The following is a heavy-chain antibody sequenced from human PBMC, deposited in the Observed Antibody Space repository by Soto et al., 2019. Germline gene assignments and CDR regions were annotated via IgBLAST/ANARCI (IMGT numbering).Heavy chain of an antibody. J-gene: IGHJ4*01. V-gene: IGHV1-69*13. CDR2: IIPIFGTA. D-gene: IGHD6-19*01. CDR3: AKDPYSSGWYYYFDY. CDR1: GGTFSSYA. Sequence: ASVKVSCKASGGTFSSYAISWVRQAPGQGLEWMGGIIPIFGTANYAQKFQGRVTITADESTSTAYMELSSLRAEDTAVYYCAKDPYSSGWYYYFDYWGQGTLVTVSS.